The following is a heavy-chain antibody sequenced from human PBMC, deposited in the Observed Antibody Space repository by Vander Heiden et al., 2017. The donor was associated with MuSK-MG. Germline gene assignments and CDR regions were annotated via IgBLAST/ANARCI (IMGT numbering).Heavy chain of an antibody. CDR1: GFTFSSSA. Sequence: EVQLLESGGGLVQPGGSLRLSCAASGFTFSSSAMSWVRQAPGKGLEWVSAISGSGGSTYYADSVKGRFTISRDNSKNTLYLQMNSLRAEDTAVYYCAKGVRTMVRGVSTDAFDIWGQGTMVTVSS. D-gene: IGHD3-10*01. V-gene: IGHV3-23*01. CDR3: AKGVRTMVRGVSTDAFDI. J-gene: IGHJ3*02. CDR2: ISGSGGST.